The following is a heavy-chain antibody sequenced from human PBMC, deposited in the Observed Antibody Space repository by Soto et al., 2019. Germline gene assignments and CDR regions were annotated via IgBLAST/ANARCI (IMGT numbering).Heavy chain of an antibody. D-gene: IGHD3-22*01. CDR3: AISESSITMVGVGQRGEFDI. CDR2: ISYDGSNK. J-gene: IGHJ3*02. Sequence: GGSLRLSCAASGFTFSSYAMHWVRQAPGKGLEWVAVISYDGSNKYYADSVKGRFTISRDNSKNTLYLQMNSLRAEDTAVYYCAISESSITMVGVGQRGEFDIWGQGTMVTVAS. CDR1: GFTFSSYA. V-gene: IGHV3-30-3*01.